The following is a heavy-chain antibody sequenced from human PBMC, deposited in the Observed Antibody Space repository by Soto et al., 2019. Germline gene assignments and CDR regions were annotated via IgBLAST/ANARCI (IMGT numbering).Heavy chain of an antibody. CDR3: ARALTGTIDPHYFDQ. D-gene: IGHD1-7*01. V-gene: IGHV5-51*01. CDR2: IYPGDSDT. J-gene: IGHJ4*02. Sequence: ESLNLSYKGSGYTFSDSWMGCVRQRTGKGLEWMGIIYPGDSDTRYNPSFQGQVTISTDKSIRTAYLRWSSLKTSDTAMYYCARALTGTIDPHYFDQWGQGTLVTCSS. CDR1: GYTFSDSW.